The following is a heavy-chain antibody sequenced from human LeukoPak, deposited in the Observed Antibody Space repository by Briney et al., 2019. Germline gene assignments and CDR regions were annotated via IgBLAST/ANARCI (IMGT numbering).Heavy chain of an antibody. CDR2: IGSGGAT. Sequence: GGSLRLSCAGSGLTFSSYDMNWVRQAPGKGLEWVSVIGSGGATYYSDSVRGRFTISRDNSKNTLYLQMNSLRADDTAVYYCAKKNPGATPFDSWGQGTLVTVSS. CDR1: GLTFSSYD. J-gene: IGHJ4*02. CDR3: AKKNPGATPFDS. D-gene: IGHD1-26*01. V-gene: IGHV3-23*01.